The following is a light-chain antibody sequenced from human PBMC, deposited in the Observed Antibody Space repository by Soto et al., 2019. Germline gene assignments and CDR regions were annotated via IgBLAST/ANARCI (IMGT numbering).Light chain of an antibody. J-gene: IGLJ2*01. V-gene: IGLV2-23*02. CDR1: SSDIGSYNR. Sequence: QSVLTQPASVSGSPGQSITISCTGTSSDIGSYNRVSWYQQHPGKAPKLMIYEDTQRPSRVSNRFSGSKSGNTASLTITGLQAEDEADYYCGSYAGPSVFVVFGGGTKLTVL. CDR3: GSYAGPSVFVV. CDR2: EDT.